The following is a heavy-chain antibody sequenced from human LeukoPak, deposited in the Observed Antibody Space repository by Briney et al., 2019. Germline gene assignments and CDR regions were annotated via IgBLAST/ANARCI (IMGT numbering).Heavy chain of an antibody. CDR3: VADFDY. D-gene: IGHD6-19*01. Sequence: PGGSLRLSCAASGFTVSSNYMSWVRQAPGKGLEWVSVIYSGGSTYYADSVKGRFAISRDNSQNTLYLQMNSLRAEDTAIYYCVADFDYWGQGTLVTVSS. CDR1: GFTVSSNY. V-gene: IGHV3-66*01. CDR2: IYSGGST. J-gene: IGHJ4*02.